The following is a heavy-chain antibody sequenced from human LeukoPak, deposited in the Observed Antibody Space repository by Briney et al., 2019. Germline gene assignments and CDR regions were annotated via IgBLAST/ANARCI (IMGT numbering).Heavy chain of an antibody. CDR3: TNLGGQGDY. Sequence: SETLSLTCAVSGGSVDTYYWSWIRQPAGKGLEWIGRIYPSGITNYNPSLKSRVTMSVDTSKNHVSLRVTSVTAADTAMYYCTNLGGQGDYWGQGTLVTVSS. V-gene: IGHV4-4*07. CDR1: GGSVDTYY. D-gene: IGHD3-16*01. CDR2: IYPSGIT. J-gene: IGHJ4*02.